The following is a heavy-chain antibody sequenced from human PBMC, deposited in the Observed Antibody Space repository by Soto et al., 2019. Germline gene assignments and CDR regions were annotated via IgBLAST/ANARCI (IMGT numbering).Heavy chain of an antibody. J-gene: IGHJ4*02. V-gene: IGHV4-4*02. CDR1: GDSVTSNVW. D-gene: IGHD6-19*01. CDR2: AYHNGLT. CDR3: ARDAAVPGESDRFDY. Sequence: PSETLSLTCPLSGDSVTSNVWWSWVRQPPGKGLEWIGEAYHNGLTDYNPSLKSRVTMPVDTSKNEFSLKLTSLTAADTAIYYCARDAAVPGESDRFDYWGQGTLVTVSS.